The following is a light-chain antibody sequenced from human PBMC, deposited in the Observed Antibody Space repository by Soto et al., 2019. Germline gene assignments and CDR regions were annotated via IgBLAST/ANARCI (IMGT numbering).Light chain of an antibody. CDR2: RAS. CDR3: QQYNTFSRT. V-gene: IGKV1-5*03. J-gene: IGKJ1*01. CDR1: QTISTW. Sequence: DIQMTQSPSTLSASVGDRVTITCRANQTISTWLAWCQQKPGQAPKLLIYRASTLQTGVPSRISGSGSGTEFTLTISSRQPDDFATYYCQQYNTFSRTFGKGTKVEI.